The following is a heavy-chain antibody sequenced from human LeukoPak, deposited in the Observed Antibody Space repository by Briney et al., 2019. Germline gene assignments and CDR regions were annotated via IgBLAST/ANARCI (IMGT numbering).Heavy chain of an antibody. CDR3: ARGEAY. J-gene: IGHJ4*02. Sequence: TGGSLRLSCAASGFIFSNAWMSWVRQAPGKGLEWVSVIYSGGSTYYADSVKGRFTISRDNSKNTLYLQMNSLRAEDTAVYYCARGEAYWGQGTLVTVSS. CDR2: IYSGGST. V-gene: IGHV3-53*01. CDR1: GFIFSNAW.